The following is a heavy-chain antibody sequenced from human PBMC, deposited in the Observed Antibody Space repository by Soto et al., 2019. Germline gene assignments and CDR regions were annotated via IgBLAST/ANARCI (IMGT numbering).Heavy chain of an antibody. CDR1: GGTFTTYG. D-gene: IGHD4-4*01. V-gene: IGHV1-69*12. J-gene: IGHJ5*02. CDR3: ARRTTVGHWCDP. CDR2: INPIFGTA. Sequence: QVQLVQSGAEVKKPGSSVKVSCKASGGTFTTYGINWVRQAPGQGLEWMGGINPIFGTANYAPTFQGRVTITADESTSTAYMELRSLRSEDTAVFYCARRTTVGHWCDPWGQGTLVTVSS.